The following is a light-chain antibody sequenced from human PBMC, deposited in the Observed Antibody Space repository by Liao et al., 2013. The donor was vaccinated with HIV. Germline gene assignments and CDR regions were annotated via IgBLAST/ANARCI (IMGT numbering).Light chain of an antibody. CDR3: QAWDSSTAFXV. CDR2: QDS. Sequence: SYELTQPPSVSVSPGQTASITCSGDKLGDKYACWYQQKPGQSPLLVIYQDSKRPSGIPERFSGSNSGNTATLTIRGTQAMDEADYYCQAWDSSTAFXVFGTGTKVTV. J-gene: IGLJ1*01. CDR1: KLGDKY. V-gene: IGLV3-1*01.